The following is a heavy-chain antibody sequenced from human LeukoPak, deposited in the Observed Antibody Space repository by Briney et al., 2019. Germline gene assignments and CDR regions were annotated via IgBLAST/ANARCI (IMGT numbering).Heavy chain of an antibody. CDR1: GFTFSSYS. Sequence: GGSLRLSCAASGFTFSSYSMNWVRQAPGKGLEWVSYISSSSSTIYYADSVKGRFTISRDNAKNSLYLQMNSLRAEDTAVYYCARDPRVTAEAFDIWGQGTMVTASS. CDR3: ARDPRVTAEAFDI. V-gene: IGHV3-48*01. J-gene: IGHJ3*02. CDR2: ISSSSSTI. D-gene: IGHD5-18*01.